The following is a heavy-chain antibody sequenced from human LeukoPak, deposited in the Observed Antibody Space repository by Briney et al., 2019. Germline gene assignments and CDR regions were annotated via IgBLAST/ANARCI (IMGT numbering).Heavy chain of an antibody. D-gene: IGHD3-22*01. J-gene: IGHJ4*02. Sequence: GGSLRLSCAASEFTFSSYSMNWVRQAPGKGLEWVSSISSSSSYIYYADSVKGRFTISRDNAKNSLYLQMNSLRAEDTAVYYCARDTEDYYVSSGYYAPGYWGQGTLVTASS. CDR3: ARDTEDYYVSSGYYAPGY. CDR1: EFTFSSYS. V-gene: IGHV3-21*01. CDR2: ISSSSSYI.